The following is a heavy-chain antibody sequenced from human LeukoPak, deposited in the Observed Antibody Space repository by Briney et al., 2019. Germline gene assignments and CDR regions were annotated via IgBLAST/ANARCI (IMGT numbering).Heavy chain of an antibody. Sequence: PSETLSLTCTVSGGSISSYYWSWIRQPPGKGLEWIGYIYYSGSTNYNPSLKSRLTISVDTSKNQFSLKLSSVTAADTAVYYCARGRVYSGSYFFDYWGQGTLVTVSS. D-gene: IGHD1-26*01. CDR1: GGSISSYY. J-gene: IGHJ4*02. CDR3: ARGRVYSGSYFFDY. CDR2: IYYSGST. V-gene: IGHV4-59*12.